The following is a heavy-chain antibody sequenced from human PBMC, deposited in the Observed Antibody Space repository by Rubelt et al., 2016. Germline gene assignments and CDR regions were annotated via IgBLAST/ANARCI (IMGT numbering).Heavy chain of an antibody. J-gene: IGHJ4*02. V-gene: IGHV3-23*01. CDR1: GFTLRNFA. D-gene: IGHD2-15*01. Sequence: EVQLLESGGGWVQPGGSLRLSCEASGFTLRNFAMTWVRQAPGKGLQWVSGISGSGESIIYVDSVKGRFTVSRDNAKNMVFLQRNVLGVEGRAVYYCGKYWAYGGFVDNWGQGALVTVSS. CDR3: GKYWAYGGFVDN. CDR2: ISGSGESI.